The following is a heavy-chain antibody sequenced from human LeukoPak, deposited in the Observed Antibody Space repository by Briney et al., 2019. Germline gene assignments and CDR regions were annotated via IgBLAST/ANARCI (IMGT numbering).Heavy chain of an antibody. CDR1: GGSFSGYY. D-gene: IGHD3-22*01. V-gene: IGHV4-34*01. CDR2: IYYSGTT. J-gene: IGHJ4*02. Sequence: SETLSLTCAVYGGSFSGYYWSWIRQPPGKGLEWIGIIYYSGTTYYNPSLKSRVTISVDTSKNQFSLKLSSVTAADTAIYYCARAPLYHYDSSGYLFDYWGQGTLVTVSS. CDR3: ARAPLYHYDSSGYLFDY.